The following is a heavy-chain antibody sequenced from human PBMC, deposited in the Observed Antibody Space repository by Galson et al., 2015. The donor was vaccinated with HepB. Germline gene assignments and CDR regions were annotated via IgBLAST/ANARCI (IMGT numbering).Heavy chain of an antibody. V-gene: IGHV3-23*01. CDR2: ISGSGGST. CDR1: GFTFSSYA. J-gene: IGHJ4*02. CDR3: AKDPRGYSEGDY. D-gene: IGHD5-18*01. Sequence: SLRLSCAAFGFTFSSYAMSWVRQAPGKGLEWVSAISGSGGSTYYADSVKGRFTISRDNSKNTLYLQMNSLRAEDTAVYYCAKDPRGYSEGDYWGQGTLVTVSS.